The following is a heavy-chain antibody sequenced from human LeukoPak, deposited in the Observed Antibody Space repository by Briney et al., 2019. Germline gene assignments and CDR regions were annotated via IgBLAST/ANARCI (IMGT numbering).Heavy chain of an antibody. J-gene: IGHJ4*02. CDR1: GGSISSSSYY. Sequence: ASETLPLTCTVSGGSISSSSYYWSWIRQPPGKGLEWIGYIYYSGSTNYNPSLKSRVTISVDTSKNQFSLKLSSVTAADTAVYYCARKGFFEPFDYWGQGTLVTVSS. CDR2: IYYSGST. D-gene: IGHD3-3*01. V-gene: IGHV4-61*05. CDR3: ARKGFFEPFDY.